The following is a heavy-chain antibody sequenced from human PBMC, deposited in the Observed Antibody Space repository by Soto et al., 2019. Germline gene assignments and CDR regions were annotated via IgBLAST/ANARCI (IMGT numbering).Heavy chain of an antibody. CDR3: ARDREDVLRFLEWTHKGDYKPNWVDP. D-gene: IGHD3-3*01. Sequence: DSGKVCCKTSGYTFTTSSMHLVRQAPGQGLEWMGIMNNGDGTTRYAQRFQGRVILTRDASTSTVYMELSSLRSEDTAVYYCARDREDVLRFLEWTHKGDYKPNWVDPWGQGTLVTVSS. CDR1: GYTFTTSS. V-gene: IGHV1-46*01. J-gene: IGHJ5*02. CDR2: MNNGDGTT.